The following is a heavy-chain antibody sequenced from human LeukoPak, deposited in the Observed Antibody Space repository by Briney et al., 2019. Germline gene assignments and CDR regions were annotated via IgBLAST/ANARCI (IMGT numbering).Heavy chain of an antibody. CDR3: ARAVTQWLAPGDY. D-gene: IGHD6-19*01. CDR1: GGSISSYY. V-gene: IGHV4-59*01. Sequence: SETLSLTCTVSGGSISSYYCTWIRQPPGKGLEWIGNIFYSGSTYYNPSLKSRVTISVDTSKNQFSLKLNSVTAADTAVYYCARAVTQWLAPGDYWGQGTLVTVSS. CDR2: IFYSGST. J-gene: IGHJ4*02.